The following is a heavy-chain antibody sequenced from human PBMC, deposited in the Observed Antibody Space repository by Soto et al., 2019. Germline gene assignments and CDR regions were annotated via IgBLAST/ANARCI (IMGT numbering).Heavy chain of an antibody. Sequence: SETLSLTCTVSGGSVSSGSYYWSWIRQPPGKGLECIGYMSYRGTTNYNPSLKSRVTISTDTSRKQISLKLSSVTAADTAVYYCARAINFDFWSDSQSGYYFHYWGRGTMVTVYS. J-gene: IGHJ4*02. CDR2: MSYRGTT. D-gene: IGHD3-3*01. CDR3: ARAINFDFWSDSQSGYYFHY. V-gene: IGHV4-61*01. CDR1: GGSVSSGSYY.